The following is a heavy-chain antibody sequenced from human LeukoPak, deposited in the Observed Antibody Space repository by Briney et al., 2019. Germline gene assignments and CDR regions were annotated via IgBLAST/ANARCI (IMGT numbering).Heavy chain of an antibody. D-gene: IGHD6-13*01. CDR1: GFTFSSYA. CDR2: ISYDGSNK. J-gene: IGHJ4*02. CDR3: ARGYIAAAGIFGY. Sequence: GGSLRLSCAASGFTFSSYAMHWVRQAPGKGLEWVAVISYDGSNKYYADSVKGRFTISRDNSKNTLYLQMNSLRAEDTAVYYCARGYIAAAGIFGYWGQGTLVTVSS. V-gene: IGHV3-30-3*01.